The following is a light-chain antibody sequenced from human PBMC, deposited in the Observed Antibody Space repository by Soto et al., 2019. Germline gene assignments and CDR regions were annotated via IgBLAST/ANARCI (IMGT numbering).Light chain of an antibody. Sequence: EIVLTQSPATLSVSPGERATLSCRASQGVSSNLAWYQQKPGQGPRLLIYGASNRATGIPARFSGSGSGTEFTLNISSLQPEDFAVYYCQQYNNWPPRGTFGQGTKVEFK. CDR1: QGVSSN. CDR2: GAS. J-gene: IGKJ1*01. V-gene: IGKV3-15*01. CDR3: QQYNNWPPRGT.